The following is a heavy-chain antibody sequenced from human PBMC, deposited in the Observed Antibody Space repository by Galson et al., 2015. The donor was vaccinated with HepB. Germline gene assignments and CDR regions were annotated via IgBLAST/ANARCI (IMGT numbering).Heavy chain of an antibody. CDR3: ARWYSSSSLSFDY. Sequence: SLRLSCAASGFTFSSYSMNWVRQAPGKGLEWVSYISSSSSTIYYADSVKGRFTISRDNAKNSLYLQMNSLRAEDTAVYYCARWYSSSSLSFDYWGQGTLVTVSS. V-gene: IGHV3-48*04. J-gene: IGHJ4*02. D-gene: IGHD6-6*01. CDR2: ISSSSSTI. CDR1: GFTFSSYS.